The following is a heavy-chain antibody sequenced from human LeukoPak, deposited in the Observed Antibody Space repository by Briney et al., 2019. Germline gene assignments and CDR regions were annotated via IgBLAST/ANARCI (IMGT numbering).Heavy chain of an antibody. D-gene: IGHD5-12*01. CDR3: GATTRGYDWKLDY. V-gene: IGHV3-21*01. CDR2: ISSSSSYI. Sequence: GGSLRLSCAASGFTFSSYSMNWVRQAPGKGLEWVSSISSSSSYIYYADSVKGRFTISRDNAKNSLYLQMNSLRAEDTAVYYCGATTRGYDWKLDYWGQGTLVTVSS. J-gene: IGHJ4*02. CDR1: GFTFSSYS.